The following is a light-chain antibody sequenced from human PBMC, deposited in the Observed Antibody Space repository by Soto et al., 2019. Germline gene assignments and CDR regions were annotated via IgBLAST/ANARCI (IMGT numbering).Light chain of an antibody. Sequence: QSALTQPASVSGSPGQSITISCTGTSSDVCGYNYVSWYQQHPGKAPNLMIYDVSNRPSGVSNRFSGSKSGNTASLSISGLKAEDEADYYCSSYTSSSTVVFGGGTKVTVL. J-gene: IGLJ2*01. CDR2: DVS. V-gene: IGLV2-14*01. CDR3: SSYTSSSTVV. CDR1: SSDVCGYNY.